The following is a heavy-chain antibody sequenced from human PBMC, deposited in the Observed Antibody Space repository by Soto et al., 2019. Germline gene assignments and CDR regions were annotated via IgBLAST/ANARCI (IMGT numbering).Heavy chain of an antibody. CDR3: ARLRVDTAMVYGPGGVWLDP. Sequence: SETLSLTYTVAGGYIISYGCRWIRQHQRKGLERIGNIYNSGSSNYNPSLKSRVPISVDASKNQFSLKLSSVTVADAAVYYCARLRVDTAMVYGPGGVWLDPWGQGTLVTGPS. V-gene: IGHV4-59*01. D-gene: IGHD5-18*01. CDR1: GGYIISYG. CDR2: IYNSGSS. J-gene: IGHJ5*02.